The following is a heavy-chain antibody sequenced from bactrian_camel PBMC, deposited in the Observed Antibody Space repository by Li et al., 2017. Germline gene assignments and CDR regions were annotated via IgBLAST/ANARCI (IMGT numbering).Heavy chain of an antibody. Sequence: HVQLVESGGGSVQAGGSLRLSCQASGYTNNWRYIGWFRQAPGKERELVSTITTRDVTKYADFVKGRFTISQDNRKNTEFLQMDSLKTEDTAVYYCAAEGALNGGICYGNPNYWGQGTQVTVS. J-gene: IGHJ4*01. D-gene: IGHD5*01. CDR2: ITTRDVT. V-gene: IGHV3S53*01. CDR3: AAEGALNGGICYGNPNY. CDR1: GYTNNWRY.